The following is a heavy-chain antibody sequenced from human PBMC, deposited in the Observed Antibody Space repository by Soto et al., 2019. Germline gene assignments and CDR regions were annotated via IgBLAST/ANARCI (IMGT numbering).Heavy chain of an antibody. CDR2: IRSKHNNYAT. J-gene: IGHJ2*01. Sequence: EVQLVESGGGLVQPGGSLKLSCAASGFTFSDSAMHWVRQASGEGLEWLGRIRSKHNNYATEYGASLKGRFTISRDDSKKTTYLQMSNLNTEDTAVYYCVRYSRTVGWFFELWGRGTLVTVSS. CDR3: VRYSRTVGWFFEL. CDR1: GFTFSDSA. V-gene: IGHV3-73*02. D-gene: IGHD2-15*01.